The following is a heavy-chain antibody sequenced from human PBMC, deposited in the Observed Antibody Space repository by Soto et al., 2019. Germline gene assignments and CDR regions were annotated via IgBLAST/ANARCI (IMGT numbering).Heavy chain of an antibody. CDR1: GFTFGDYA. Sequence: GGSLRLSCTTSGFTFGDYALSWVRQAPGKGLEWVGFIRRNAYGGTADYAASVKGRFTISRDDSKSIAYLQMNSLRTEDTALYYYIGYWGQGTLVTVSS. V-gene: IGHV3-49*04. J-gene: IGHJ4*02. CDR3: IGY. CDR2: IRRNAYGGTA.